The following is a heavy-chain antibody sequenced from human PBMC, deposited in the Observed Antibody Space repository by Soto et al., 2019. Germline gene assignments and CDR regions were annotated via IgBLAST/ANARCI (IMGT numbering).Heavy chain of an antibody. CDR2: IYPSGIT. J-gene: IGHJ4*02. Sequence: SETLSVTSTVAGDYLISSNYYWSLPHHLPGKALEWIGYIYPSGITYYNPSLKSRVHLSVDTSKNQLSLNLTSVTAADTDVYYCAGKPNALYYFDYWGQGILVTVSS. CDR3: AGKPNALYYFDY. D-gene: IGHD2-8*01. V-gene: IGHV4-31*03. CDR1: GDYLISSNYY.